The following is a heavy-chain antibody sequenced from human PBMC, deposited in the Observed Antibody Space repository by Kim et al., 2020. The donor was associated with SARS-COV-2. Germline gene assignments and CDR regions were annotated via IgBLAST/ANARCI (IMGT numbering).Heavy chain of an antibody. CDR3: ARHLSGSGAFYNVGY. Sequence: SETQSLTCNVSGVSISGDYWSWIRQTPEKGLQWIASISYAGTMSYNPSLKSRVTISVDTSKNQVSLKLSSVTAADTAMYYCARHLSGSGAFYNVGYWGQGSLVTVSS. J-gene: IGHJ4*02. D-gene: IGHD3-10*01. V-gene: IGHV4-59*08. CDR1: GVSISGDY. CDR2: ISYAGTM.